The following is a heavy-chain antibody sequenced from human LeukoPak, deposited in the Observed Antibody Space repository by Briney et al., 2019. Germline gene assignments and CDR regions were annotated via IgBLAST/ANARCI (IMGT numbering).Heavy chain of an antibody. V-gene: IGHV4-34*01. D-gene: IGHD6-13*01. CDR3: ARAKIRIAAAGTDP. CDR2: INHSGST. J-gene: IGHJ5*02. CDR1: GGSFSGYY. Sequence: SEALSLTCAVYGGSFSGYYWSWIRQPPGKGLEWIGEINHSGSTNYNPSLKRRVTISVDTSKNQFSLKLSSVTAADTAVYYCARAKIRIAAAGTDPWGQGTLVTVSS.